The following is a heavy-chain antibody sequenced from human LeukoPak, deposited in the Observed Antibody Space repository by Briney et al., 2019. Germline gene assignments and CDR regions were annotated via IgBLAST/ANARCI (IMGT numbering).Heavy chain of an antibody. CDR1: GFTFSSYA. Sequence: QPGGSLRLSCAASGFTFSSYAMSWVRQAPGKGLEWVSSISGSGGSAYYADSVKGRFTISRDNSKNTLYLQMDSLRAEDTAVYYCARVRNIWCFDYWGQGTLVTVSS. CDR3: ARVRNIWCFDY. D-gene: IGHD6-13*01. V-gene: IGHV3-23*01. CDR2: ISGSGGSA. J-gene: IGHJ4*02.